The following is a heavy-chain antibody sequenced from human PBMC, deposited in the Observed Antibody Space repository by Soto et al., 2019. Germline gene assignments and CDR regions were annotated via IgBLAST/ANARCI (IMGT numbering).Heavy chain of an antibody. J-gene: IGHJ4*02. Sequence: GGSLRLSCAASGFTFSSYAMSWVRQAPGKGLEWVSAISGSGGSTYYADSVKGRFTISRDNSKNTLYLQMNSLRAEDTAVYYCAKKGGSSSWSRKEFSFDYWGQGTLVTVSS. CDR2: ISGSGGST. CDR1: GFTFSSYA. CDR3: AKKGGSSSWSRKEFSFDY. V-gene: IGHV3-23*01. D-gene: IGHD6-13*01.